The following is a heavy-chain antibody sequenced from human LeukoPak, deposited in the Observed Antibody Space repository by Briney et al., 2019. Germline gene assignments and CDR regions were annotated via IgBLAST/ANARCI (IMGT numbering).Heavy chain of an antibody. Sequence: PGGSLRPSCVVSGFGVSNNYRIWVRQAPGNGLERVSVIYGDGRTSHSASVRGRFTISRDNSKNIVSLQMNNLRAEDTAVYYCARGRGLGVVSPYFDYWGQGTLVTVSS. CDR3: ARGRGLGVVSPYFDY. CDR1: GFGVSNNY. J-gene: IGHJ4*02. V-gene: IGHV3-53*01. CDR2: IYGDGRT. D-gene: IGHD3-3*01.